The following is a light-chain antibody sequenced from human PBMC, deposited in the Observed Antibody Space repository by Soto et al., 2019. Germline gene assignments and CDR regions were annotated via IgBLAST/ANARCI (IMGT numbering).Light chain of an antibody. CDR3: QQYGTPLFT. CDR2: GAS. V-gene: IGKV3-20*01. Sequence: IVLTQSPGTLSLSPGERDTLSCGASQSVTNNFLAGYQQKPGQAPRLLIYGASSRATGVPDRFSGSGSGTDFTLTISRLEPGDFAVYYCQQYGTPLFTFGPGTKVDTK. J-gene: IGKJ3*01. CDR1: QSVTNNF.